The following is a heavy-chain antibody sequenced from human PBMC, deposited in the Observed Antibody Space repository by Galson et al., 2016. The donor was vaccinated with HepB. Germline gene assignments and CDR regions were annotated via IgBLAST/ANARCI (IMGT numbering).Heavy chain of an antibody. CDR1: GFSLSAYY. V-gene: IGHV3-11*05. Sequence: SLRLSCAASGFSLSAYYMTWIRRTPGKGPEWVSYISYSGSDMNYIDSVKGRFTISRDNAKNSLYLQMNSLRAEDTGIYYCARDPDTTGPLDIWGQGTVVIVSS. CDR3: ARDPDTTGPLDI. J-gene: IGHJ3*02. CDR2: ISYSGSDM. D-gene: IGHD1-1*01.